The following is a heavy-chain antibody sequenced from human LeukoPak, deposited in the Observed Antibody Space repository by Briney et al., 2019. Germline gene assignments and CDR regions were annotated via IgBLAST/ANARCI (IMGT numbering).Heavy chain of an antibody. J-gene: IGHJ3*02. CDR2: IYTSGSA. CDR1: GGSMSSYY. D-gene: IGHD3-9*01. CDR3: ARGILQYYACDI. Sequence: SETLSLTCTVSGGSMSSYYWNWIRQPAGKGLEWIGRIYTSGSANYNPSLKSRVTISLDTSKNQFSLKLSSVTAADTAVYYCARGILQYYACDIWGQGTMVTVSS. V-gene: IGHV4-4*07.